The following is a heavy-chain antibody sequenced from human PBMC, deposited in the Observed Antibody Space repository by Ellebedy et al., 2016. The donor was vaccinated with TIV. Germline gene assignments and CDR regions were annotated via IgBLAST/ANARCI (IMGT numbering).Heavy chain of an antibody. D-gene: IGHD4-23*01. V-gene: IGHV1-46*01. CDR3: ASSATTVVTDEYFQH. CDR1: GYTFTSYY. Sequence: ASVKVSCXASGYTFTSYYMHWVRQAPGQGLEWMGIINPSGGSTSYAQKFQGRVTMTRDTSTSTAYMELSSLRSEDTAVYYCASSATTVVTDEYFQHWGQGTLVTVSS. J-gene: IGHJ1*01. CDR2: INPSGGST.